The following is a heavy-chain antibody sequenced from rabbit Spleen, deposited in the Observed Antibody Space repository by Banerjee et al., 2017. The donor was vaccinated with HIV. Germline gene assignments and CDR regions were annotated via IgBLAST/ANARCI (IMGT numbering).Heavy chain of an antibody. V-gene: IGHV1S45*01. CDR3: ARGVYDDYDTYYFDL. CDR1: GFSFSTSYW. CDR2: DDGDSSGRT. D-gene: IGHD2-1*01. J-gene: IGHJ4*01. Sequence: EESGGDLVKPEGSLTLTCTASGFSFSTSYWISWVRQAPGKGLEWIACDDGDSSGRTYYASWAKGRFTISKTSSTTVTLQMTSLTAADTATYFCARGVYDDYDTYYFDLWGPGTLVTVS.